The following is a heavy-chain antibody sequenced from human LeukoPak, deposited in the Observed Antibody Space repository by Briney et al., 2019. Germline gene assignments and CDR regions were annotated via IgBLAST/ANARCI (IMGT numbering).Heavy chain of an antibody. CDR3: VRNLAVAGTCFDS. CDR1: GFAFRNYW. Sequence: TGGSLRLSCAASGFAFRNYWMSWVRQAPGTGLEWVANIKQDGSDRNYVASVRGRFTISRDNAGSSLYLQMNTLRAEDTAVYYWVRNLAVAGTCFDSWGQGTLVTVSS. J-gene: IGHJ4*02. CDR2: IKQDGSDR. D-gene: IGHD6-19*01. V-gene: IGHV3-7*03.